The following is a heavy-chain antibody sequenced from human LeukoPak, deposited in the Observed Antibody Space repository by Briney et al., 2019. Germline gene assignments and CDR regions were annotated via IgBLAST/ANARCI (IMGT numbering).Heavy chain of an antibody. Sequence: GASVKVSCKASGYTFTSYGISWGRQAPGQGLEWMVWISAYNGNTNYAQKLQGRVTMTTDTSTSTAYMELRSLRSDDTAVYYCTRGRRRMTTVTSGNLDYWGQGTLVTVSS. CDR1: GYTFTSYG. J-gene: IGHJ4*02. V-gene: IGHV1-18*01. CDR2: ISAYNGNT. CDR3: TRGRRRMTTVTSGNLDY. D-gene: IGHD4-17*01.